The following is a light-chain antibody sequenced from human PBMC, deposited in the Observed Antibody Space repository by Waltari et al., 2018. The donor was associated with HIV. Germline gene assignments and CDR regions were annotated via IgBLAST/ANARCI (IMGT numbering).Light chain of an antibody. CDR3: QQYRTLFT. CDR1: QDIDDW. Sequence: DVQVNQYPSTLSASVGDRVIVTCRASQDIDDWLAWYQQKPGKSPKLLIYRASSLESGVPSRFSGRGSGTQFILTITSLQPDDFATYYCQQYRTLFTFGPGTRVDIK. CDR2: RAS. J-gene: IGKJ3*01. V-gene: IGKV1-5*03.